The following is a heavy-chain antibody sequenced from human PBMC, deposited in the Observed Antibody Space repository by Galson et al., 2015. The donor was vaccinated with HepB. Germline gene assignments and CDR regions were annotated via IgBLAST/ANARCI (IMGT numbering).Heavy chain of an antibody. Sequence: SVKVSCKASGGTFSSYAISWVRQAPGQGLEWMGGIIPIFGTANYAQKFQGRVTITADESTSTAYMELSSLRSEDTAVYYCARRNPLHENDAFDIWGQGTMVTVSS. CDR1: GGTFSSYA. J-gene: IGHJ3*02. CDR2: IIPIFGTA. V-gene: IGHV1-69*13. D-gene: IGHD1-14*01. CDR3: ARRNPLHENDAFDI.